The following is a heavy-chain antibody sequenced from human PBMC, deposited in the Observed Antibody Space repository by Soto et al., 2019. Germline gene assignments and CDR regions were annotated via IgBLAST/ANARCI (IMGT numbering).Heavy chain of an antibody. CDR2: ISWDGGST. D-gene: IGHD1-1*01. V-gene: IGHV3-43D*03. CDR1: GFTFDDYA. CDR3: AKDWNDYYYYGMDV. J-gene: IGHJ6*02. Sequence: GGSLRLSCAASGFTFDDYAMHWVRQAPGKGLEWVSLISWDGGSTYYADSVKGRFTISRDNSKNSLYLQMNSLRVEDTALYYCAKDWNDYYYYGMDVWGQGTTVTVSS.